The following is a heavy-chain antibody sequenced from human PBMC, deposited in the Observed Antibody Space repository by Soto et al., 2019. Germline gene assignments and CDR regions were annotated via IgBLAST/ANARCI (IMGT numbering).Heavy chain of an antibody. Sequence: QVQLQESGPGLVTPSQTLSLTCTVSGLSMSSGGYRWNWIRQHPGKALEWIGNIYYSGSPYYNPSLKRRVTRSVDTSTNKFSLELNSLTAAATAVYYCERASAQYWSGYSILDYWGQGYLVTVSS. CDR3: ERASAQYWSGYSILDY. V-gene: IGHV4-31*03. CDR2: IYYSGSP. D-gene: IGHD3-3*01. CDR1: GLSMSSGGYR. J-gene: IGHJ4*02.